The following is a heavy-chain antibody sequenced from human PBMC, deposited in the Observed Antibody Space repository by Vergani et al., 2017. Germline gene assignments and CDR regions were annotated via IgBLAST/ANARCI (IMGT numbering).Heavy chain of an antibody. CDR3: ATKNYYDSSVDY. V-gene: IGHV4-39*01. Sequence: QLQLQESGPGLVKPSETLSLTCTVSGGSISSSSYYWGWIRQPPGKGLEWIGSIYYSGSTYYNPSLKSLVTISVDTSKNQFSLKLSSVTAADTAVYYCATKNYYDSSVDYWGQGTLVTVSS. D-gene: IGHD3-22*01. J-gene: IGHJ4*02. CDR1: GGSISSSSYY. CDR2: IYYSGST.